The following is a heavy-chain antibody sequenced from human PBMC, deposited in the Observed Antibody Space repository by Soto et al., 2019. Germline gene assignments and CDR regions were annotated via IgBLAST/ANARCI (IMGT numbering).Heavy chain of an antibody. Sequence: GGSLRLSCAASGFTFSSYWMSWVRQAPGKGLEWVANIKQDGSEKYYVDSVKGRFTISRDNSKNTLYLQMNSLRAEDTAVYYCAKARHRTTATGGFDYWGQGTLVTVSS. J-gene: IGHJ4*02. D-gene: IGHD4-17*01. CDR2: IKQDGSEK. CDR3: AKARHRTTATGGFDY. CDR1: GFTFSSYW. V-gene: IGHV3-7*03.